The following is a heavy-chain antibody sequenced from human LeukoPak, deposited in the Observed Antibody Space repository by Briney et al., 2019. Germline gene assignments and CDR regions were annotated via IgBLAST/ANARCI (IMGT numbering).Heavy chain of an antibody. CDR2: INHSGST. CDR3: AREGGGLDY. V-gene: IGHV4-34*01. CDR1: GGSISSYY. J-gene: IGHJ4*02. Sequence: SETLSLTCTVSGGSISSYYWSWIRQPPGKGLEWIGEINHSGSTNYNPSLKSRVTISVDTSKNQFSLKLSSVTAADTAVYYCAREGGGLDYWGQGTLVTVSS. D-gene: IGHD2-15*01.